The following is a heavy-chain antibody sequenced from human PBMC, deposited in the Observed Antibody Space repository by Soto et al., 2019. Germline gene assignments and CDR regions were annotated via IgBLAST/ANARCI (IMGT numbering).Heavy chain of an antibody. V-gene: IGHV1-18*01. J-gene: IGHJ4*02. Sequence: AAVKVSCKASGYTFTSYGISWVRQAPGQGLEWMGWISAYNGNTNYAQKLQGRVTMTTDTSTSIAYMELRSLRSDDTAVYCCARGDIVVVVAAIFFDYWGQGTLVTV. CDR2: ISAYNGNT. D-gene: IGHD2-15*01. CDR1: GYTFTSYG. CDR3: ARGDIVVVVAAIFFDY.